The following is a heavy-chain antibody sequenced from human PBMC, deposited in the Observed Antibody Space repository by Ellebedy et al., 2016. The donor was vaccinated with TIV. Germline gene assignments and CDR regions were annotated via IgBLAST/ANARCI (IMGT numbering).Heavy chain of an antibody. Sequence: AASVKVSCKASGYTFTSYGISWVRQAPGQGLEWMGWISAYNGNTNYAQKLQGRVTMTTDTSTSTAYMELRSLRSDDTAVYYCARDLGDGYNSEGDDYWGQGTLVTVSS. D-gene: IGHD5-24*01. CDR2: ISAYNGNT. V-gene: IGHV1-18*01. CDR1: GYTFTSYG. J-gene: IGHJ4*02. CDR3: ARDLGDGYNSEGDDY.